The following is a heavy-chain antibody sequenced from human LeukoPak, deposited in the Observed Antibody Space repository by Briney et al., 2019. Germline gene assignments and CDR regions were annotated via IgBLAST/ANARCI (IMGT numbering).Heavy chain of an antibody. CDR3: AGEYSGYGPLDY. V-gene: IGHV3-33*01. D-gene: IGHD5-12*01. J-gene: IGHJ4*02. Sequence: PGGSLRLSCAASGFTLSSYGMHWVRQAPGKGLEWVAVIWYDGSNKYYADSVKGRFTISRDNSKNTLYLQMNSLRAEDTAVYYCAGEYSGYGPLDYWGQGTLVTVSS. CDR1: GFTLSSYG. CDR2: IWYDGSNK.